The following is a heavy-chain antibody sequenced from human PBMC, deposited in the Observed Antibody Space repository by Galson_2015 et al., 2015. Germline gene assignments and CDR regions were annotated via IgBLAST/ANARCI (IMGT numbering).Heavy chain of an antibody. Sequence: SLRLSCAASGFIFSDYSMNWVRQAPGKGLEWVSSIDTASSYIYYADSLKGRFTISRDNAKNSLYLQMNSLRAEDTAVYFCARDVYGSGAYYNYNDAFDMRGQGTMVTVSS. J-gene: IGHJ3*02. CDR2: IDTASSYI. CDR3: ARDVYGSGAYYNYNDAFDM. D-gene: IGHD3-10*01. CDR1: GFIFSDYS. V-gene: IGHV3-21*01.